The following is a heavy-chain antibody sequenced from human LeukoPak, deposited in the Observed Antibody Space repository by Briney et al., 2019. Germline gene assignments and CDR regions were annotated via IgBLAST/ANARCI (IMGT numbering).Heavy chain of an antibody. CDR2: IKSKTDGGTT. V-gene: IGHV3-15*01. Sequence: SGGSLILSCAASGFTFSNAWMSWVRQAPGKGLEWVGRIKSKTDGGTTDYAAPVKGRFTISRDDSKNTLYLQMNSLKTEDTAVYYCTTDNWYYDFWSGYYTGNYWGQGTLVTVSS. CDR1: GFTFSNAW. J-gene: IGHJ4*02. D-gene: IGHD3-3*01. CDR3: TTDNWYYDFWSGYYTGNY.